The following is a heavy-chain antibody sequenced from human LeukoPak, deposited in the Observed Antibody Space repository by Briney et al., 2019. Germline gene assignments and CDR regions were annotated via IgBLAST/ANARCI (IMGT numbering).Heavy chain of an antibody. D-gene: IGHD6-19*01. V-gene: IGHV3-23*01. J-gene: IGHJ4*02. Sequence: KSGGSLRLSCAASGFTFSSYAMSWVRQAPGKGLEWVSAISGSGGSTYYADSVKGRFTISRDNSKNTLYLQMNSLRADDTAVYYCAKAGSSGSFDSWGQGTLVTVSS. CDR2: ISGSGGST. CDR1: GFTFSSYA. CDR3: AKAGSSGSFDS.